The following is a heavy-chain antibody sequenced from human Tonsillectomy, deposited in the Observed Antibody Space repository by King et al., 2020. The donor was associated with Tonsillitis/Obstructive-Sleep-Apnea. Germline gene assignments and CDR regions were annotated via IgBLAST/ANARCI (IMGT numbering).Heavy chain of an antibody. J-gene: IGHJ4*02. CDR3: ARSDYYDSSGSRAFDY. V-gene: IGHV3-30*04. Sequence: VQLVESGGGVVQPGRSLRLSCAASGFTFSSYAMHWVRQAPGKGLEWVAVISYDGSNKYYADSVKGQFTISRDNSKNTLYLQMNSLRAEDTAVYYCARSDYYDSSGSRAFDYWGQGTLVTVSS. CDR2: ISYDGSNK. CDR1: GFTFSSYA. D-gene: IGHD3-22*01.